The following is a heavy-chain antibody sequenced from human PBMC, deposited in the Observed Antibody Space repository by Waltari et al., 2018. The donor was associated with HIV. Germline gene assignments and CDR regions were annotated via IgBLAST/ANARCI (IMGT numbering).Heavy chain of an antibody. V-gene: IGHV1-18*01. CDR1: GYTFSNYA. Sequence: QVQLVQSGGEVKRPGASVKVSCKASGYTFSNYAINWVRQAPGQGLEWMGWISNYNGNTNYAKKLQGRVTMTTDTSTSTAYMELRSLRSDDTAMYYCARELERALYTGSWFYYGRDVWGQGTTVTVSS. CDR2: ISNYNGNT. CDR3: ARELERALYTGSWFYYGRDV. J-gene: IGHJ6*02. D-gene: IGHD6-13*01.